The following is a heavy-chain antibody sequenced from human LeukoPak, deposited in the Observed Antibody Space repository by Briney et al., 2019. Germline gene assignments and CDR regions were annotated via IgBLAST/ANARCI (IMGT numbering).Heavy chain of an antibody. CDR3: ARWWIVEAPGKFAY. CDR2: ISAYNGNT. V-gene: IGHV1-18*01. J-gene: IGHJ4*02. CDR1: GYTFTSYG. D-gene: IGHD1-26*01. Sequence: GASVKVSCKASGYTFTSYGISWVRQAPGQGLEWMGWISAYNGNTNYAQKLQGRVTMTTDTSTSTAYMALRGLRSDDTAVYYCARWWIVEAPGKFAYWGKGTLVSTSS.